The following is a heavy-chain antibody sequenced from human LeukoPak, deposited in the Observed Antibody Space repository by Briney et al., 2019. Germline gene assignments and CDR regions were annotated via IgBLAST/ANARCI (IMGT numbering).Heavy chain of an antibody. D-gene: IGHD6-13*01. CDR1: GFTFSNAW. CDR3: TTESYSSSWYGDYYYYMDV. V-gene: IGHV3-15*01. J-gene: IGHJ6*03. CDR2: IKSKTDGGTT. Sequence: GGSLRLSCAASGFTFSNAWMSWVRRAPGKGLEWVGRIKSKTDGGTTDYVAPVKGRFTISRDDSKNTLYLQMNSLKTEDTAVYYCTTESYSSSWYGDYYYYMDVWGKGTTVTVSS.